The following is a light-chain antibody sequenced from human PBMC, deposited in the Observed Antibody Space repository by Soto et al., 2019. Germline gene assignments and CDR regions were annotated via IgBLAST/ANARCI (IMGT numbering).Light chain of an antibody. V-gene: IGKV3-15*01. Sequence: EIVMTQSPATLSVSPGERATLSCRASQSVSSNLAWYQQKPGQAPRLLIYGASTRATGIPARFSGSGSGTEFTLTISSLQSEDFAVYYCQQYNNWPPWTFGPETKVDIK. CDR3: QQYNNWPPWT. CDR2: GAS. CDR1: QSVSSN. J-gene: IGKJ1*01.